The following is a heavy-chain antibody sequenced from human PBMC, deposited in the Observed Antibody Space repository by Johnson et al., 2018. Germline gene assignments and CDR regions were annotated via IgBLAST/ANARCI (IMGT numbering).Heavy chain of an antibody. CDR3: ARDQVSSGGTPFMDV. Sequence: QVQLVESGGGAVQPGRSLRLSCGASGFIFRNYGMHWVRQAPGKGLEWVAIIWYDGSTENYEDSVKGRFTISRDNSKNTLYLQMNSLRAEDTAVYYCARDQVSSGGTPFMDVWGQGTAVTVSS. D-gene: IGHD2-15*01. V-gene: IGHV3-33*01. CDR2: IWYDGSTE. CDR1: GFIFRNYG. J-gene: IGHJ6*02.